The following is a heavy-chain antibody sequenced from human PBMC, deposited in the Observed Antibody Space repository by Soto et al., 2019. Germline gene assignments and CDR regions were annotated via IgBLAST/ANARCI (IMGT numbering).Heavy chain of an antibody. CDR1: VFSISSSNW. CDR2: ISHSGST. CDR3: APRQVKTAHPFDD. J-gene: IGHJ4*02. D-gene: IGHD2-21*01. Sequence: SETVSLTCAFSVFSISSSNWWGWVRQPPGKGLEWIAEISHSGSTNNSPSLQSRVTLSLDKSTNQFSLQLSSVTAADTAVYYCAPRQVKTAHPFDDSGQGTQVTSPQ. V-gene: IGHV4-4*02.